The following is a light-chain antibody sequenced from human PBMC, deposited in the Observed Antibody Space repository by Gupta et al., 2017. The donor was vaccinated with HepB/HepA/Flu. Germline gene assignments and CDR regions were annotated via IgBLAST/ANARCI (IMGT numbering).Light chain of an antibody. CDR3: GLSTQSHPYT. J-gene: IGKJ2*01. V-gene: IGKV2-30*01. Sequence: DVVMTQSPLSLPVTLGQPASISCRSSQSLVDSDGNNYLNWFKQRPGQSPKRLIYKVSNRYAAVRDRFGGSGSAKDVALRNSSGVAEEVGGYYFGLSTQSHPYTFGPGTXMELK. CDR1: QSLVDSDGNNY. CDR2: KVS.